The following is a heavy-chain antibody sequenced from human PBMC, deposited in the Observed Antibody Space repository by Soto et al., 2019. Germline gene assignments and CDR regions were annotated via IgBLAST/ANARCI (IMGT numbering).Heavy chain of an antibody. CDR1: GFTFSSYW. D-gene: IGHD6-19*01. Sequence: GGSLRLSCAASGFTFSSYWMSWVRQAPGKGLEWVANIKQDGSEKYYVGSVKGRFTISRDNAKNSLYMQMNSLRAEDRAVYYCARDVDGADAGEAVSSGLRPGGFDYWGQGTLVTVSS. CDR2: IKQDGSEK. J-gene: IGHJ4*02. V-gene: IGHV3-7*01. CDR3: ARDVDGADAGEAVSSGLRPGGFDY.